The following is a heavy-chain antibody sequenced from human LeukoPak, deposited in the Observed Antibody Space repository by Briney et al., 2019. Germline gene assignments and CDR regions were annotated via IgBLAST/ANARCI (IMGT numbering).Heavy chain of an antibody. Sequence: PSETLSFTCTVSGGSISSSRYYWGWIRQPPGKGLEWIGSIYYSGSTSYNPSLKSRVTISVDTSKNQFSLKLSSVTAADTAVYYCAAPARGYCSSTSCYTWFDPWGQGTLVTVSS. CDR2: IYYSGST. CDR1: GGSISSSRYY. D-gene: IGHD2-2*02. V-gene: IGHV4-39*01. J-gene: IGHJ5*02. CDR3: AAPARGYCSSTSCYTWFDP.